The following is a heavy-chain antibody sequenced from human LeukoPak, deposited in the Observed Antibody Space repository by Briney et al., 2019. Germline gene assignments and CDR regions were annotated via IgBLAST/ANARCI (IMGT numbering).Heavy chain of an antibody. D-gene: IGHD2-2*02. CDR2: IIPIFGTA. V-gene: IGHV1-69*13. Sequence: SVKVACKASGGTFISYAISWVRQAPGQGLEWMGGIIPIFGTANYAQKFQGRVTITADESTSTAYMELSSLRSEDTAVYYCAREGYCSSTSCYKGAEYFQHWGQGTLVTVSS. CDR3: AREGYCSSTSCYKGAEYFQH. J-gene: IGHJ1*01. CDR1: GGTFISYA.